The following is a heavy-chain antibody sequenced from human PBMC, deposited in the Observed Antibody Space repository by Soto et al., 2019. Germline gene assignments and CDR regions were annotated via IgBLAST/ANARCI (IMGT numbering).Heavy chain of an antibody. Sequence: SETLSLTCTVSGGSISGSIYYWAWIRQPPGKGLEWTGSIYYTGTTYYSPSVRSRVAMSVDTFNNQFSLTLTSVTAADTAVYYCATTADHWGQGTLVTVSS. CDR1: GGSISGSIYY. CDR3: ATTADH. D-gene: IGHD2-21*02. V-gene: IGHV4-39*01. CDR2: IYYTGTT. J-gene: IGHJ4*02.